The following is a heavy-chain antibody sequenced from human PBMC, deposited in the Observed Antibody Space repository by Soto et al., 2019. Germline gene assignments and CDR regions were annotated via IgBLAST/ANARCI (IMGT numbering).Heavy chain of an antibody. D-gene: IGHD5-12*01. Sequence: QVQLVESGGGVVQPGRSLRLSCAASGFTFSSYAMHWVRQAPGKGLEWVGLISYDGSNEYYADSVKGRFTISRDNSKNTVYLKLNSLRDEDTAVYYCAREGFGAYDFRRVPQTDYWAREPWSPSPQ. V-gene: IGHV3-30-3*01. CDR2: ISYDGSNE. CDR1: GFTFSSYA. CDR3: AREGFGAYDFRRVPQTDY. J-gene: IGHJ4*02.